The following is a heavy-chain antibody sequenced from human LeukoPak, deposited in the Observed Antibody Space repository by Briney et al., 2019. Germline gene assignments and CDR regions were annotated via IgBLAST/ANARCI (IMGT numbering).Heavy chain of an antibody. V-gene: IGHV4-59*08. J-gene: IGHJ4*02. CDR3: ARRGIAAAGYDY. D-gene: IGHD6-13*01. CDR1: GGSISGYY. CDR2: IYYSGTT. Sequence: SETLSLTCTVSGGSISGYYWSWIRQPPGKGLEWIGYIYYSGTTNYNPSLKSRVTISVDTSKNQFSLKLSSVTAADTAVYYCARRGIAAAGYDYWGQGTLVTVSS.